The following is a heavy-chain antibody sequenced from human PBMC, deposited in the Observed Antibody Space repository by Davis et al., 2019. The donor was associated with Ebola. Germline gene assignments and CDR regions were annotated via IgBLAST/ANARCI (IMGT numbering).Heavy chain of an antibody. D-gene: IGHD3-3*01. CDR3: ARERLVTIFGVVTHGMDV. V-gene: IGHV4-59*01. Sequence: SETLSLTCTVSGGSISSYYWSWIRQPPGKGLEWIGYIYYSGSTNYNPSLKSRVTISVDTSKNQFSLKLSSVTAAATAVYYCARERLVTIFGVVTHGMDVWGQGTTVTVSS. J-gene: IGHJ6*02. CDR1: GGSISSYY. CDR2: IYYSGST.